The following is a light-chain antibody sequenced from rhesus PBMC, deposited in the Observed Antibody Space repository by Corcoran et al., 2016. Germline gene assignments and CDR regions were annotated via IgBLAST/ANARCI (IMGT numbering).Light chain of an antibody. CDR1: QGMSSW. Sequence: DIQMTQSPSSLSASVGERVTITCRASQGMSSWLAWYQQKPGKAPKLLIYKAASLQSGVPSRFSGRGSGTDFTLPISRLQPEDFATYYCQQYNSAPPYSFGQGTKVEIK. V-gene: IGKV1-21*01. CDR2: KAA. CDR3: QQYNSAPPYS. J-gene: IGKJ2*01.